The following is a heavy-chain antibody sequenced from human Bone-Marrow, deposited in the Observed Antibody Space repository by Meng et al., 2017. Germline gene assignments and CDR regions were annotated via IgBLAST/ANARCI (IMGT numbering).Heavy chain of an antibody. D-gene: IGHD3-16*01. CDR1: GFTFNKFA. CDR2: ISYDGNNK. CDR3: AREQTRLRADWGYYFDY. Sequence: GESLKISCAASGFTFNKFAMHWVRQAPGEGLEWVALISYDGNNKYYGDSVKGRFTISRDNSKNKLYLQLSSLRPDDTATYYCAREQTRLRADWGYYFDYWGQGTVVTVSS. V-gene: IGHV3-30*04. J-gene: IGHJ4*02.